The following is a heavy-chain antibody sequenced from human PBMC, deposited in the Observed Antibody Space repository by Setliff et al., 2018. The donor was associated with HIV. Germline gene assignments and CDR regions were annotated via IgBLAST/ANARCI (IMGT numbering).Heavy chain of an antibody. CDR1: NASINSYY. V-gene: IGHV4-4*07. D-gene: IGHD2-15*01. CDR2: IYFSGRT. Sequence: SETLSLTCTVSNASINSYYWSWIRQPAGRALEWIGRIYFSGRTNYNPSLKSRIKMSIDTSKNQFPLNLSSVTAADTAIYFCARDPYCSGDGCFRCYQHWGRGTLVTVSS. CDR3: ARDPYCSGDGCFRCYQH. J-gene: IGHJ1*01.